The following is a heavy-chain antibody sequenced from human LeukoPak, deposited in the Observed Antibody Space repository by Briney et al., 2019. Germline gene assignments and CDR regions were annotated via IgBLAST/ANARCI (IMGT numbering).Heavy chain of an antibody. CDR2: IIPIFGTA. Sequence: ASVKVSCKASGGTFSSYAISWVRQAPGQGLEWMGGIIPIFGTANYAQKFQGRVTITADESTSTAYMELSSLRSEDTAVYYCASPSSDSIPFDYWGQGTLVTVSS. CDR3: ASPSSDSIPFDY. J-gene: IGHJ4*02. CDR1: GGTFSSYA. V-gene: IGHV1-69*13. D-gene: IGHD3-22*01.